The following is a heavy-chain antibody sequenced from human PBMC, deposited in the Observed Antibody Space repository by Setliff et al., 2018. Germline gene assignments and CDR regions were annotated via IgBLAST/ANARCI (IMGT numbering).Heavy chain of an antibody. J-gene: IGHJ5*02. CDR1: GYSLTDYY. D-gene: IGHD3-16*01. CDR3: ARDGISWLMWFDP. CDR2: INPKSGGT. Sequence: ASVKVSCKASGYSLTDYYMHWVRPVPGRGLEWMGWINPKSGGTRYAQKFQGRVTMTRDTSISTAYMELSSLRSDDTAVYYCARDGISWLMWFDPWGQGTLVTVSS. V-gene: IGHV1-2*02.